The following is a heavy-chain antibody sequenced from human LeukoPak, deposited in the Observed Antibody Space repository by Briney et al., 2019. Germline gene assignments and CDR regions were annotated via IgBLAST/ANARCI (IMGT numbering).Heavy chain of an antibody. V-gene: IGHV1-2*02. CDR2: INPNSGGT. D-gene: IGHD6-6*01. Sequence: ASVKVSCKASGYTFTGYYMHWVRQAPGQGLEWVGWINPNSGGTNYAQKFQGRVTMTRDTSISTAYMELSRLRSDDTAVYYCARASIAARRFDYWGQGTLVTVSS. J-gene: IGHJ4*02. CDR3: ARASIAARRFDY. CDR1: GYTFTGYY.